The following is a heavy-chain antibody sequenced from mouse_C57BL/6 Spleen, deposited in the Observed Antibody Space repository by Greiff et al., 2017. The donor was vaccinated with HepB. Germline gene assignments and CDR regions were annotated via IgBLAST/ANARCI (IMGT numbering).Heavy chain of an antibody. V-gene: IGHV1-55*01. D-gene: IGHD1-1*01. J-gene: IGHJ1*03. CDR1: GYTFTSYW. Sequence: QVHVKQPGAELVKPGASVKMSCKASGYTFTSYWITWVKQRPGQGLEWIGDLYPGSGSTNYNEKFKSKATLTVDTSSSTAYMQLSSLTSEDSAVYYCASDYYGSSYWYFDVWGTGTTVTVSS. CDR2: LYPGSGST. CDR3: ASDYYGSSYWYFDV.